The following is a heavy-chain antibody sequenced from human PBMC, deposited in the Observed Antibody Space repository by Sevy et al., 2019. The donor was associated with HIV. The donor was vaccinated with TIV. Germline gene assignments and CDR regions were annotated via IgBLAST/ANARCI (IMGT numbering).Heavy chain of an antibody. J-gene: IGHJ5*02. CDR2: IWNDGSNQ. V-gene: IGHV3-33*01. CDR3: ARAPGYCTSTNCYDWFDP. D-gene: IGHD2-2*01. Sequence: GGSLRLSCAASGFTFSSYGVHWVRQAPGKGLEWVAVIWNDGSNQYYADSVEGRFTVSRDNSTNTLYLQMNSLRAEDTAVYYCARAPGYCTSTNCYDWFDPWGHGTLVIVSS. CDR1: GFTFSSYG.